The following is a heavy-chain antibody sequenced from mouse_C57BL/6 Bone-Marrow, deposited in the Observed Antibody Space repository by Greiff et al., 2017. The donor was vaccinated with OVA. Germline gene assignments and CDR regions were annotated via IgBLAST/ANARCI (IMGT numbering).Heavy chain of an antibody. J-gene: IGHJ2*01. CDR2: IDPENGDT. CDR1: GFNIKDDY. D-gene: IGHD2-3*01. Sequence: EVQLQQSGAELVRPGASVKLSCTASGFNIKDDYMHWVKQRPEQGLEWIGWIDPENGDTEYASKFQGKATITADTSSNTAYLQLSSLTSEDTAVYYCMDGYSHYAMDYWGQGTTLTVSS. CDR3: MDGYSHYAMDY. V-gene: IGHV14-4*01.